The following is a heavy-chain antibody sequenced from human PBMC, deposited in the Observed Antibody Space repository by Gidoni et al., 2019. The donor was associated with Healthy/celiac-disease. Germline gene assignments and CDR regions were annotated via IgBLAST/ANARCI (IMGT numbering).Heavy chain of an antibody. J-gene: IGHJ4*02. Sequence: QVQLQQSGPGRVKPSQTLSLTCAISGDSVSSNSAAWNWPRQSPSRGLDWLGRTYSRSKWYNDYAVSVKSRITIHPDTSKNQFSLQLNSVTPEDTAVYYCARGQGSSGWSPTDFDYWGQGTPGHRLL. CDR1: GDSVSSNSAA. CDR2: TYSRSKWYN. D-gene: IGHD6-19*01. CDR3: ARGQGSSGWSPTDFDY. V-gene: IGHV6-1*01.